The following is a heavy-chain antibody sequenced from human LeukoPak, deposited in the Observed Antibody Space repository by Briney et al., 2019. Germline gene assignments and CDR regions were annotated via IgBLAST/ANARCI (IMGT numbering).Heavy chain of an antibody. CDR3: ARQVVAAGFDD. V-gene: IGHV1-69*05. D-gene: IGHD6-25*01. CDR2: IIPIFDSP. CDR1: GGTFRHYA. J-gene: IGHJ4*02. Sequence: SVKVSCKASGGTFRHYAISWVRLAPGQGLEWMGGIIPIFDSPTYGQKFQDRVTMTTDESTSTAYLELSSLTSDDTAVYYCARQVVAAGFDDWSQGTLVTVSS.